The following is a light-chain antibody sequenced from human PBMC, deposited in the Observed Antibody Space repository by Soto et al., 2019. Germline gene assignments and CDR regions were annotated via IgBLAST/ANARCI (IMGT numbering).Light chain of an antibody. J-gene: IGKJ1*01. CDR1: QSVSSSY. CDR2: GAS. V-gene: IGKV3-20*01. Sequence: ELVLTQSPGTLSLSPGERATLSCRASQSVSSSYLAWYQHKPGQAPRLLIYGASSRATGIPDRFSGSGSGTDFTLTISRLEPEDFAVYYCQQYGSSPWTFGQGTKVDI. CDR3: QQYGSSPWT.